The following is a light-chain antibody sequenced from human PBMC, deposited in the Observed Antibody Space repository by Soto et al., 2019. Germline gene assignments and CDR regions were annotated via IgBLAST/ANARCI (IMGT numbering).Light chain of an antibody. CDR3: QQYGSSPYT. Sequence: EIVLTQSPDTLSLSPGERATLSCRASQSITSTYLAWYQQRPGQAPRLLIYCASSRATGIPDRSSGSGSGTDVTLTISRLETEDFAVYYCQQYGSSPYTFRQGNKLQL. CDR2: CAS. J-gene: IGKJ2*01. V-gene: IGKV3-20*01. CDR1: QSITSTY.